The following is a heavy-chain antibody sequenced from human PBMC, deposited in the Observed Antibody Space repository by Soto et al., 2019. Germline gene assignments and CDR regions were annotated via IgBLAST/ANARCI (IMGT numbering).Heavy chain of an antibody. D-gene: IGHD1-1*01. V-gene: IGHV4-4*02. CDR1: SGSISSSNW. CDR3: ARVGRSNWNIYFDY. J-gene: IGHJ4*02. Sequence: SETLSLTCAVSSGSISSSNWWSWVRQPPGKGLEWTGEIYHSGSTNYNPSLKSRVTISVDKSKNQFSLKLSSVTAADTAVYYCARVGRSNWNIYFDYWGQGTLVTVSS. CDR2: IYHSGST.